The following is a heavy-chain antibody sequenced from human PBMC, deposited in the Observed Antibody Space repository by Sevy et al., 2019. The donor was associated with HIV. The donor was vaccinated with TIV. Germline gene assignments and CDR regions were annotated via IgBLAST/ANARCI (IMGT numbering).Heavy chain of an antibody. V-gene: IGHV3-74*01. D-gene: IGHD6-6*01. CDR2: INSDGSST. CDR3: ARGPLSIAARRFYYYYGMDV. CDR1: GFTFSSYW. Sequence: GGSLRLSCAASGFTFSSYWMHWVRQAPGKGLVWVSRINSDGSSTSYADSVKGRFTISRDNAKNTLYLQMNSLRAEDTALYYCARGPLSIAARRFYYYYGMDVWCQGTTVTVSS. J-gene: IGHJ6*02.